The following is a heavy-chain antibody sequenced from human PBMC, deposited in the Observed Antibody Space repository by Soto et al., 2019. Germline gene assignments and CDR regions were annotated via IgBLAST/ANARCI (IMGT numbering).Heavy chain of an antibody. CDR3: ARVGETGTYFDY. J-gene: IGHJ4*02. Sequence: GGSLRLSCAASGFTLSSYSMNWVRQAPGKGLEWVSSISSSSSYIYYADSVKGRFTISRDNAKNSLYLQMNSLRAEDTAVYYCARVGETGTYFDYWGQGTLVTVSS. D-gene: IGHD1-7*01. CDR2: ISSSSSYI. CDR1: GFTLSSYS. V-gene: IGHV3-21*01.